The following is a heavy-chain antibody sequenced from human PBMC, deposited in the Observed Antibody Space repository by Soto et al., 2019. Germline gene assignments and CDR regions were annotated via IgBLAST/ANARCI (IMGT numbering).Heavy chain of an antibody. CDR3: ARAYDFWSGYYDHGPQCFDY. J-gene: IGHJ4*02. Sequence: SDTLSLTCTVSGGSISSSSYYWGWIRQPPGKGLEWIGSIYYSGSTYYNPSLKSRVTISVDTSKNQFSLKLSSVTAADTAVYYCARAYDFWSGYYDHGPQCFDYWGQGTLVTVSS. CDR1: GGSISSSSYY. D-gene: IGHD3-3*01. CDR2: IYYSGST. V-gene: IGHV4-39*01.